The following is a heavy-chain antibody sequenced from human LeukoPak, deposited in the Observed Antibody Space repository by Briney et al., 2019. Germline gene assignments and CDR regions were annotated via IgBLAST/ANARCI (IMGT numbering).Heavy chain of an antibody. J-gene: IGHJ4*02. CDR2: VYRSGTT. V-gene: IGHV4-38-2*02. Sequence: SETLSLTCVVSGYSISSVYHWGWIRQPPGKGLEWMGSVYRSGTTYYDPSLKSRVTISVDTSKNQISLKVRSVTAADTAMYYCARENWVVDYWGQGILVTVSS. CDR3: ARENWVVDY. D-gene: IGHD7-27*01. CDR1: GYSISSVYH.